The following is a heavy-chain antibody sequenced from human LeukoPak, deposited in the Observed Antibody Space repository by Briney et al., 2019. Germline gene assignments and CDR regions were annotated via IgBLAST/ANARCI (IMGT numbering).Heavy chain of an antibody. V-gene: IGHV3-15*01. CDR1: GFTFSDAC. CDR2: IKSKTDDETT. D-gene: IGHD2-21*02. Sequence: GGSLRLSCAASGFTFSDACMSWVRQAPGKGLEWVCRIKSKTDDETTDYAAPVKGRFTISRDDSKNTLYLQMNSLKTEDTAVYYCTTAMVVTAILYFQHWGQGTLVTVSS. CDR3: TTAMVVTAILYFQH. J-gene: IGHJ1*01.